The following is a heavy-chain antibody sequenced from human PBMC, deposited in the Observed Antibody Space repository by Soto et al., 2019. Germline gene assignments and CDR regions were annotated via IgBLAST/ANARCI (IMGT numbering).Heavy chain of an antibody. J-gene: IGHJ3*02. CDR1: GYSFTSYW. Sequence: PGESLKISCKVSGYSFTSYWISWVRQVPGKGLEWMGRIDPSDSYTNYSPSFQGHVTISADKSISTAYLQWSSLKASDTAMYYCASRVSYGMYTRANDAFDIWGQGTMVTVSS. V-gene: IGHV5-10-1*01. CDR2: IDPSDSYT. CDR3: ASRVSYGMYTRANDAFDI. D-gene: IGHD1-20*01.